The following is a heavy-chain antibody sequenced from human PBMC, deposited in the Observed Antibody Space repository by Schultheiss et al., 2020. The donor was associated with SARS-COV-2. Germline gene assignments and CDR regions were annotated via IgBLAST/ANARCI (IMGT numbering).Heavy chain of an antibody. CDR1: GGSISSYY. V-gene: IGHV4-31*01. D-gene: IGHD2-15*01. CDR3: AREGRGSSYDY. J-gene: IGHJ4*02. CDR2: IYYSGST. Sequence: LSLTCTVSGGSISSYYWSWIRQHPGKGLEWIGYIYYSGSTYYNPSLKSLVTISVDTSKNQFSLKLSSVTAADTAVYYCAREGRGSSYDYWGQGTLVTVSS.